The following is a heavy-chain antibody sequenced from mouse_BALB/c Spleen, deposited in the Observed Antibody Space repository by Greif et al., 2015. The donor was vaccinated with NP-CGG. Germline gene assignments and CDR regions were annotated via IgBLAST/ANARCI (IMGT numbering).Heavy chain of an antibody. CDR3: ARYHGSSYAMDY. D-gene: IGHD1-1*01. CDR2: INPSSGYT. Sequence: QVQLQQSGAELARPGASVKMSCKASGYTFTSYTMHWVKQRPGQGLEWIGYINPSSGYTNYNQKFKDKATLTADKSSSTAYMQLSSLTSEDSAVYYCARYHGSSYAMDYWGQGTSVTVSS. CDR1: GYTFTSYT. V-gene: IGHV1-4*01. J-gene: IGHJ4*01.